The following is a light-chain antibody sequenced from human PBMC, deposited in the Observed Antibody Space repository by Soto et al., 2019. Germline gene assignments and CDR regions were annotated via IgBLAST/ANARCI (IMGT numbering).Light chain of an antibody. Sequence: QLVLTQSPSASASLGASVKRTCTLTSGQNSYAIAWHQQQPGKGPRYLMNLKSDGSYSRGDGIPDRFSGSSSGAERYLTISRLQSEDEADYYCQTWGTGFQVFGGGTKVTVL. J-gene: IGLJ3*02. CDR1: SGQNSYA. V-gene: IGLV4-69*02. CDR3: QTWGTGFQV. CDR2: LKSDGSY.